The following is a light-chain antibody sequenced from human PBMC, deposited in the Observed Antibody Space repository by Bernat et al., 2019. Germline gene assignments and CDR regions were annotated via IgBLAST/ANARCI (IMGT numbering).Light chain of an antibody. J-gene: IGKJ5*01. Sequence: DIQLTQSPSFLSASVGDRVTITCRASQVIGTYLAWYHQKPGKAPQLLIYGASTLQSGVPSRFSGSGSGTEFTLTISSLQPEDSATYYYQQLDNFPITFGQGTRLEIK. CDR3: QQLDNFPIT. V-gene: IGKV1-9*01. CDR1: QVIGTY. CDR2: GAS.